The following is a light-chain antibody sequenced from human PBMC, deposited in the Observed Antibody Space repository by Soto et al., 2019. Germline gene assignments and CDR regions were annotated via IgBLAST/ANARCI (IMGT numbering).Light chain of an antibody. CDR1: SNDVGGYNY. V-gene: IGLV2-8*01. J-gene: IGLJ3*02. CDR3: SSYAGSNNLEV. Sequence: QSALTQPPSASGSPGQSVTIPCTGTSNDVGGYNYVSWYQQHPGKAPKLMIYEVNKRPSGVPDRFSGSKSGNTASLTVSGLQAGDEADYYCSSYAGSNNLEVFGGGTKLTVL. CDR2: EVN.